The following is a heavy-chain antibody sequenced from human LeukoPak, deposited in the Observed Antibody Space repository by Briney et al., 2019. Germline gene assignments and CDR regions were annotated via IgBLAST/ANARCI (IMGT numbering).Heavy chain of an antibody. CDR3: ARAPHYYGSNGYYPFDY. CDR2: IYYGGST. V-gene: IGHV4-31*03. Sequence: SQTLSLTCTVSGGSISSGGYYWSWIRQHPGKGLEWIGYIYYGGSTYYNPSLKSRITISLDTSKNQFSLNLSSVTAADTAVYFCARAPHYYGSNGYYPFDYWGQGTLVTVSS. CDR1: GGSISSGGYY. J-gene: IGHJ4*02. D-gene: IGHD3-22*01.